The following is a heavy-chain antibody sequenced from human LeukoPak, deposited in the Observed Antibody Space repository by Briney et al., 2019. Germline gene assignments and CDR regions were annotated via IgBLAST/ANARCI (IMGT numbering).Heavy chain of an antibody. CDR1: GFTFSSYS. J-gene: IGHJ4*02. CDR2: ISSSSSYI. V-gene: IGHV3-21*01. CDR3: AREEMATISFDY. D-gene: IGHD5-24*01. Sequence: GGSLRLSCAASGFTFSSYSMNWVRQAPGKGLEWVSSISSSSSYIYYADSVKGRFTISRDNAKNSLYLQMNSLRAEDTAVYYCAREEMATISFDYWGQGTLVTVSS.